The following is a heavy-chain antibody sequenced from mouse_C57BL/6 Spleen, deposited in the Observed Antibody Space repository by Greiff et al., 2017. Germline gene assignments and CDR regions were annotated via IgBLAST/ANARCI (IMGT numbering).Heavy chain of an antibody. D-gene: IGHD1-1*01. Sequence: QQSCKASGYTFTSYWMHWVKQRPGQGLEWIGEIDPSDSYTNYNQKFKGKSTLTVDKSSSTAYMQLSSLTSEDSAVYYCAVHGSSYNYWGQGTTLTVSS. CDR1: GYTFTSYW. J-gene: IGHJ2*01. CDR3: AVHGSSYNY. CDR2: IDPSDSYT. V-gene: IGHV1-69*01.